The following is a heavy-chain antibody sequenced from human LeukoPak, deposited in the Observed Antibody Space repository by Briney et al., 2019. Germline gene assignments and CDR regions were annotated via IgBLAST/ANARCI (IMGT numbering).Heavy chain of an antibody. V-gene: IGHV3-53*01. CDR1: GFAVGSNY. CDR2: IYSSGGT. J-gene: IGHJ4*02. Sequence: SGGSLRLSCAASGFAVGSNYMSWVRQAPGKGLEWVSVIYSSGGTYYADSVRGRFTISRDNSKNTLYLQMNSLRIEDMALYYCARDSISSGSMDLWGQGTLVTVS. CDR3: ARDSISSGSMDL. D-gene: IGHD3-22*01.